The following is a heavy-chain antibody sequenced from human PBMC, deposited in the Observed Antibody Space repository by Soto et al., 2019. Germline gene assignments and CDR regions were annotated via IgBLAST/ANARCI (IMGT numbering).Heavy chain of an antibody. CDR3: TTEGGYYGSGSYYGYFDY. J-gene: IGHJ4*02. CDR2: IKSKTDGGTT. D-gene: IGHD3-10*01. Sequence: EVQLVESGGGLVKPGGSLRLSCAASGFTFSNAWMSWVRQAPGKGLEWVGRIKSKTDGGTTDYAAPVKGRFTISRDDSKNTLYLQMNSLKTEDTAVYYCTTEGGYYGSGSYYGYFDYWGQGTLVTVSS. V-gene: IGHV3-15*01. CDR1: GFTFSNAW.